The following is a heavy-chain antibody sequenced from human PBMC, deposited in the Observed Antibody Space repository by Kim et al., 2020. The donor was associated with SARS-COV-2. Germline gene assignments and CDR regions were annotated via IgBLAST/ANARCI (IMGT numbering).Heavy chain of an antibody. CDR3: ATGPYRDTIGWSYDH. D-gene: IGHD6-19*01. Sequence: DSGKGRFTISRENSKNPVYLQMNSLRAEDTAVYYCATGPYRDTIGWSYDHWGQGTLVTVSS. V-gene: IGHV3-33*03. J-gene: IGHJ4*02.